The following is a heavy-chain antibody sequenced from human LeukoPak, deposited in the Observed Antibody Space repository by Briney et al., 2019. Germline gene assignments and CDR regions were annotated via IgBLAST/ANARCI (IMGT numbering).Heavy chain of an antibody. Sequence: PGGSLRLSCAVSGFTFSSYAMSWVRQAPGKGLEWVSIISGSGDDTKNADSVKGRFTISRDNSKNTLYLQMNSLRAEDTAVYYCTKGRGAYCEDGCSSRVLDKWGQGTLVTVSS. D-gene: IGHD2-21*01. J-gene: IGHJ4*02. CDR3: TKGRGAYCEDGCSSRVLDK. CDR2: ISGSGDDT. CDR1: GFTFSSYA. V-gene: IGHV3-23*01.